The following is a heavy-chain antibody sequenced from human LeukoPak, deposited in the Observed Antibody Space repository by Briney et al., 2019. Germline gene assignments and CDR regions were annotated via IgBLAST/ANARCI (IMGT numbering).Heavy chain of an antibody. CDR3: ARDKNILATIRIHYYYYYMDV. V-gene: IGHV1-18*01. J-gene: IGHJ6*03. Sequence: GASVKVSCKASGYTFTSYDINWVRQAPGQGLEWVGWISAYNGFTDYAQKVQGRVTMTTDTSTSTAYMELRSLKSDDTAVYYCARDKNILATIRIHYYYYYMDVWGKGTTVTVSS. D-gene: IGHD5-12*01. CDR1: GYTFTSYD. CDR2: ISAYNGFT.